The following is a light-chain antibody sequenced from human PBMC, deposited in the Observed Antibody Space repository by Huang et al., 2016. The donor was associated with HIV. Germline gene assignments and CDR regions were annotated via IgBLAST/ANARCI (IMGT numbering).Light chain of an antibody. J-gene: IGKJ2*01. CDR1: ESLLHSDGKTC. Sequence: IVMTQTPLSLSVTPGQPASISCKSSESLLHSDGKTCLCWYLQKPGHSPQRLIHEVSTRFSGVPDRCSGSGSGTDFTLNISRVEAEDVGIYYCMQTIQLPYTFGQGAKLEIK. CDR3: MQTIQLPYT. CDR2: EVS. V-gene: IGKV2D-29*02.